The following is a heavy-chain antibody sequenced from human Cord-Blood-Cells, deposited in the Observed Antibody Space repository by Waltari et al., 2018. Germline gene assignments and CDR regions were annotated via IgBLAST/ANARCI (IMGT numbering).Heavy chain of an antibody. CDR1: GYTLTCYY. V-gene: IGHV1-2*02. Sequence: QVQLVQSGAEVKQPGASVKVSCKASGYTLTCYYMHWVRQAPGQGLEWMGWINPNSGGTNYAQKFQGRVTMTRDTSISTAYMELSRLRSDDTAVYYCARGEGVVVIAIDYWGQGTLVTVSS. D-gene: IGHD2-21*01. J-gene: IGHJ4*02. CDR2: INPNSGGT. CDR3: ARGEGVVVIAIDY.